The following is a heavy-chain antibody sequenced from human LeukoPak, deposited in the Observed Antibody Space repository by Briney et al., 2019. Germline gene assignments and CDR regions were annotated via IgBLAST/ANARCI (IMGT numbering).Heavy chain of an antibody. V-gene: IGHV3-48*03. Sequence: GGSLRLSCAASGFIVSSNYMNWVRQAPGKGLEWVSYISSSGSTIYYADSVKGRFTISRDNAKNSLYLQMNSLRAEDTAVYYCARVVMHYYDSSGYYASWGQGTLVTVSS. CDR3: ARVVMHYYDSSGYYAS. D-gene: IGHD3-22*01. J-gene: IGHJ5*02. CDR1: GFIVSSNY. CDR2: ISSSGSTI.